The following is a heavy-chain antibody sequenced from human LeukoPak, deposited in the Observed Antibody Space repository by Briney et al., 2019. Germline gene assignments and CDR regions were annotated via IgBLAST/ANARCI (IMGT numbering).Heavy chain of an antibody. D-gene: IGHD5-24*01. V-gene: IGHV3-30-3*01. Sequence: GGSLRLSCAASGFTFSGYPIHWVRQAPGKGLEWVAVISYDGSNKYYADSVKGRFTISRDNSKNTLDLQMNSLRAADTAVYYCARDGLRGNNWFDPWGQGTLVTVSS. CDR3: ARDGLRGNNWFDP. CDR2: ISYDGSNK. J-gene: IGHJ5*02. CDR1: GFTFSGYP.